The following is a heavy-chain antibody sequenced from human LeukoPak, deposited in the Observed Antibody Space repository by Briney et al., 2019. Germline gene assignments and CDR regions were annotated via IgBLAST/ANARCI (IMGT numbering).Heavy chain of an antibody. CDR1: GFTFSSYW. V-gene: IGHV3-7*03. CDR3: ARGGGLDV. Sequence: GGSLRLSCAASGFTFSSYWMNWARQAPGKGLEWVASINHNGNVNYYVDPVKGRFTISRDNAKNSLYLQMSNLRAEDTAVYFCARGGGLDVWGQGATVTVSS. D-gene: IGHD3-16*01. CDR2: INHNGNVN. J-gene: IGHJ6*02.